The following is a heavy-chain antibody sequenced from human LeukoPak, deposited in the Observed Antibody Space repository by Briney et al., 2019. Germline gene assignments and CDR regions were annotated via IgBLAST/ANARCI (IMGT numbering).Heavy chain of an antibody. CDR1: GYSFTSYW. J-gene: IGHJ4*02. V-gene: IGHV5-51*01. Sequence: GASLKISCKGSGYSFTSYWIGWVRQLPGKGLEWMGIIYPGDSDTRYSPSFQGQVTISADKSISTAYLQWSSLKASDTAMYYCARGVEMATISLDYWGQGTLVTVSS. CDR2: IYPGDSDT. D-gene: IGHD5-24*01. CDR3: ARGVEMATISLDY.